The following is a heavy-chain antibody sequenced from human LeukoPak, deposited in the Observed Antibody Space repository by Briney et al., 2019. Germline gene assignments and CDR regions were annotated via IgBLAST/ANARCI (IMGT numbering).Heavy chain of an antibody. CDR2: MNPNSGNT. CDR3: ARVPGDDFWSGFRSDGIDI. D-gene: IGHD3-3*01. CDR1: GYTFTSYD. Sequence: GASVKVSCKASGYTFTSYDINWVRQATGQGLEWMGRMNPNSGNTDYAQKFQGRVSLTRDTSISTAYTELSGLRSEDTAIYYCARVPGDDFWSGFRSDGIDIWGQGTMVTVSS. V-gene: IGHV1-8*01. J-gene: IGHJ3*02.